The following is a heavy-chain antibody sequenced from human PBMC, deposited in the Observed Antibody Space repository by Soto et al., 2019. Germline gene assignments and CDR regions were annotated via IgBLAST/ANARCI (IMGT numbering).Heavy chain of an antibody. Sequence: PGGSLRLSCAASGFTFSSYAMSWVRQAPGKGLEWVSAISGSGGSTYYADSVKGRFTISRDNSKNTLYLQMNSLRAEDTAVYYCAKDLSEGPHDRKRFDIWGQGTMVTVSS. J-gene: IGHJ3*02. CDR3: AKDLSEGPHDRKRFDI. V-gene: IGHV3-23*01. CDR1: GFTFSSYA. CDR2: ISGSGGST.